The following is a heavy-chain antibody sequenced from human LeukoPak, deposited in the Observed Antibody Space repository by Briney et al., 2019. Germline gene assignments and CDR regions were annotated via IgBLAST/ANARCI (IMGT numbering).Heavy chain of an antibody. V-gene: IGHV3-23*01. J-gene: IGHJ4*02. CDR1: GFTFISYS. D-gene: IGHD3-22*01. Sequence: GGSLRLSCAASGFTFISYSMAWVRQAPGEGLDWVSAIGGSGITTYYADSVKGRFTISRDSSKNTLYLQMSRLRADDTAVYYCASHMIPRPFPPTHFDYWGQGTLVTVSS. CDR2: IGGSGITT. CDR3: ASHMIPRPFPPTHFDY.